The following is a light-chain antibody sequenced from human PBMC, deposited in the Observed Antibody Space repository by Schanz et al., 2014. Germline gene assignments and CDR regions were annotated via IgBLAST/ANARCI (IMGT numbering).Light chain of an antibody. CDR3: SSYAGNNIL. Sequence: QSALTQPASVSGSPGQSITISCTGTSSDVGGYNYVSWYQHHPGKAPKLMIYDVSNRPSGVSNRFSGSKSGSTASLTISGLQAEDEADYYCSSYAGNNILFGGGTKVTVL. CDR1: SSDVGGYNY. J-gene: IGLJ2*01. V-gene: IGLV2-14*03. CDR2: DVS.